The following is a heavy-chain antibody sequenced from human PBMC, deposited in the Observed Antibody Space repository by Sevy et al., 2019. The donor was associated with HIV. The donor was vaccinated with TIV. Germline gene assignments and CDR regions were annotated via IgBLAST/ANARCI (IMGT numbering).Heavy chain of an antibody. V-gene: IGHV3-23*01. Sequence: GGSLRLSCTASGFTXTDYVMNWVRQAPGRGLEWVSSIGGSGGSTHYADSVKGRFTISRDNSKNTLYLQMNSLRAEDTAVYYCATXRISXWFXXSWGQGTLVTVSS. J-gene: IGHJ5*02. D-gene: IGHD6-19*01. CDR3: ATXRISXWFXXS. CDR1: GFTXTDYV. CDR2: IGGSGGST.